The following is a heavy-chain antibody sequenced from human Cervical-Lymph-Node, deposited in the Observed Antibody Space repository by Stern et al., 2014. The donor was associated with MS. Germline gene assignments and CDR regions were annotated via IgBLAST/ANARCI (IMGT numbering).Heavy chain of an antibody. D-gene: IGHD1-26*01. CDR1: GFIFDDYA. CDR3: ARVRVGANDF. CDR2: IDWNSGRI. Sequence: EVHLVESGGGLVQPGKSLRLSCVASGFIFDDYAMHWVRQVPGKAPEWVSGIDWNSGRILYADSVKGRFTTSRDNAKNSLYLQMNSLRTDDTALYYCARVRVGANDFWGQGTLVTVSS. J-gene: IGHJ4*02. V-gene: IGHV3-9*01.